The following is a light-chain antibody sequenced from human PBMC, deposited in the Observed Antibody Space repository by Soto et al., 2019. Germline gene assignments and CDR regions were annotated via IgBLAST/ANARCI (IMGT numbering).Light chain of an antibody. Sequence: EIVLTQSPGTLSLSPGERATLSCRASQSVTTYLAWYRQQPGQAPRLLIYGASSRATGIPDRFSGSGSGTDFTLTISRLEPEDFAVYYCQQYGSSPPRITFGQGTRLEI. CDR3: QQYGSSPPRIT. CDR1: QSVTTY. J-gene: IGKJ5*01. V-gene: IGKV3-20*01. CDR2: GAS.